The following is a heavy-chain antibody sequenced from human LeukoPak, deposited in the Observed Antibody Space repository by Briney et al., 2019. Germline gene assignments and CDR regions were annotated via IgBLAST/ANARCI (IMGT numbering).Heavy chain of an antibody. D-gene: IGHD3-10*01. Sequence: GGSLRLSCAASGFSFSSYWMHWVRQAPGKGLEWVSGISGSGGSTYYGGSVKGRFTISRDNSKNTLFLQMNSLRAEDTAVYYCAKTLITMVRGVMRYYYGMDVWGQGTTVTVSS. V-gene: IGHV3-23*01. CDR2: ISGSGGST. J-gene: IGHJ6*02. CDR1: GFSFSSYW. CDR3: AKTLITMVRGVMRYYYGMDV.